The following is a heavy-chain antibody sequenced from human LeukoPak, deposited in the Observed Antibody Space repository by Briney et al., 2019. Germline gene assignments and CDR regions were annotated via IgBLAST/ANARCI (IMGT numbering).Heavy chain of an antibody. CDR1: GYTFTSYG. J-gene: IGHJ4*02. D-gene: IGHD4-17*01. Sequence: GASVKVSCKASGYTFTSYGISWVRQAPGQGLEWMGGIIPIFGTANYAQKFQGRVTITADESTSTAYMELSSLRSEDTAVYYCATFLYGDYVEFDYWGQGTLVTVSS. CDR3: ATFLYGDYVEFDY. CDR2: IIPIFGTA. V-gene: IGHV1-69*13.